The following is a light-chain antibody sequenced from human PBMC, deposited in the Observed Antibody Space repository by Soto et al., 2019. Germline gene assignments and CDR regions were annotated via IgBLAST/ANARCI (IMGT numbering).Light chain of an antibody. V-gene: IGLV1-44*01. CDR3: SAWDDSLNGFYV. CDR2: SNN. J-gene: IGLJ1*01. Sequence: QSVLTQPPSASGTPGQRVTISCSGSSSNIGSNTVNWYQQLPGTAPKLLIYSNNQRPSGVPDRFSGSNSGTSASLAISGLQYEDEADYYCSAWDDSLNGFYVFGTGTKLTVL. CDR1: SSNIGSNT.